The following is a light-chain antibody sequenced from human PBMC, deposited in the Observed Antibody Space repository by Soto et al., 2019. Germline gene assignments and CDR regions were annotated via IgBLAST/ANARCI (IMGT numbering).Light chain of an antibody. CDR3: QQRSNWST. V-gene: IGKV3-11*01. CDR2: DAS. Sequence: EIVLTQSPATLSLSPGARATLSGRASQSVSSYLAWYQQKPGQAPRLLIYDASNRATGIPARFSGSGSGTDFTLTISSLEPEDFAVYYCQQRSNWSTVGQGTRLENK. J-gene: IGKJ5*01. CDR1: QSVSSY.